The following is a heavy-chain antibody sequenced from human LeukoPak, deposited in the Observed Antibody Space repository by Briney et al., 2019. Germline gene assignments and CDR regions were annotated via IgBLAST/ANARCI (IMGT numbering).Heavy chain of an antibody. CDR2: ISSSSSYI. CDR3: ARVVHIGIMDY. D-gene: IGHD5-12*01. J-gene: IGHJ4*02. Sequence: GGSLRLYCAASGFTFSSYSMNWVRQAPGKGLEWVSSISSSSSYIYYADSVKGRFTISRDNAKNSLYLQMNSLRAEDTAVYYSARVVHIGIMDYWGQGTLVTVSS. CDR1: GFTFSSYS. V-gene: IGHV3-21*01.